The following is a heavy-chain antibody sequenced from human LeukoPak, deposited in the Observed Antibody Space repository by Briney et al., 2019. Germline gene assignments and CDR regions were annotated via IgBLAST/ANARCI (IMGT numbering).Heavy chain of an antibody. D-gene: IGHD6-19*01. J-gene: IGHJ1*01. Sequence: ASVKVFCKVSGYTLTELSMHWGRQAPGKGLEWMGGFDPEDGETIYAQKFRGRVTMTEDTSTDTAYMELSSLRSEDTAVYYCATISLYSSGWYNRYFQHWGQGTLVTVSS. CDR1: GYTLTELS. CDR3: ATISLYSSGWYNRYFQH. CDR2: FDPEDGET. V-gene: IGHV1-24*01.